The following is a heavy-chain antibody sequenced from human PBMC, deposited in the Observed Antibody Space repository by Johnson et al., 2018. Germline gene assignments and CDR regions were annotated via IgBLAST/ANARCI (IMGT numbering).Heavy chain of an antibody. CDR3: ARAQYGDCHNIGDAFEI. D-gene: IGHD4-17*01. Sequence: QLVESGGGLVQPGGSLRLSCAASGFTFSSYWMSWVSQAPGKGLEWVANIKQAGSEKYYVASVKGRFTISRNNAKNSLYLQMNSLGAEDTAVYYCARAQYGDCHNIGDAFEIWGQGTMVHVSS. CDR1: GFTFSSYW. J-gene: IGHJ3*02. CDR2: IKQAGSEK. V-gene: IGHV3-7*01.